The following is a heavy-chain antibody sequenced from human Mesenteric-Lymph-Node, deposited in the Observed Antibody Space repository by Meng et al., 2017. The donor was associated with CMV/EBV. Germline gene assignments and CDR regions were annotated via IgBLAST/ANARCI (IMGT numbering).Heavy chain of an antibody. CDR3: ARAPGSYCDY. D-gene: IGHD1-26*01. J-gene: IGHJ4*02. CDR1: GYTFTSYD. Sequence: ASVKVSCKASGYTFTSYDINGVRQATGQGLEWMGWMNPNSGNTGYAQKLQGRVTMTRNTSIRTAYMELSSLRSEDTAVYYCARAPGSYCDYWGQGTLVTVSS. V-gene: IGHV1-8*01. CDR2: MNPNSGNT.